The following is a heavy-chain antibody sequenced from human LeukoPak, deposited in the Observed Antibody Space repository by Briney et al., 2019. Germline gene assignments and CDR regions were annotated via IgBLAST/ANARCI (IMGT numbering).Heavy chain of an antibody. V-gene: IGHV3-33*01. J-gene: IGHJ5*02. Sequence: PGWSLRLSCAASGFTFSSYGMHWVRQAPGKGLEWVAVIWYDGSNKYYADSVKGRFTISRDNSKNTLYLQMNSLRAEDTAVYYCARGDYYDSSGYYGFDPWGQGTLVTVSS. CDR1: GFTFSSYG. D-gene: IGHD3-22*01. CDR2: IWYDGSNK. CDR3: ARGDYYDSSGYYGFDP.